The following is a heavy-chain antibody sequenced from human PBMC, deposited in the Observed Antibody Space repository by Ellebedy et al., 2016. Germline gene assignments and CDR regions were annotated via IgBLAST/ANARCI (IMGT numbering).Heavy chain of an antibody. Sequence: SETLSLTCAVYGWSFSGDYWTSVRQPPGKGLEWIGESNHRGSTNYNPYIKSRVTISVDTSKNQFSLRLSSVTAADTAVYYCAKGPLVVVPAAYSEVETAMVRQIYYFDYWGQGTLVTASS. D-gene: IGHD2-2*01. CDR3: AKGPLVVVPAAYSEVETAMVRQIYYFDY. CDR2: SNHRGST. J-gene: IGHJ4*02. CDR1: GWSFSGDY. V-gene: IGHV4-34*01.